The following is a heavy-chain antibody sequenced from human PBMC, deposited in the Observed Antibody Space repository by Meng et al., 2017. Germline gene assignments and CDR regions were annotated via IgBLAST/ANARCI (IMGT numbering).Heavy chain of an antibody. V-gene: IGHV5-51*01. CDR1: GYSFTSYW. Sequence: GESLKISCKGSGYSFTSYWIGWVRQMPGKGLEWMGIIYPGDSYTRYTPSFQGQVTISADKSISTAYLQWSSLKASDTAMYYCARRISTVTTGNYYYGMDVWGQGTTVTVSS. D-gene: IGHD4-11*01. CDR2: IYPGDSYT. J-gene: IGHJ6*02. CDR3: ARRISTVTTGNYYYGMDV.